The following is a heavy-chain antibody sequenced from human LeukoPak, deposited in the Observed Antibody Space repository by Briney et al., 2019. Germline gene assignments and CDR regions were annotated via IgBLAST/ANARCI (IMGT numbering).Heavy chain of an antibody. CDR3: AKDRVGGGNNCWRAFDM. J-gene: IGHJ3*02. D-gene: IGHD2-15*01. CDR1: GFIFSDYY. Sequence: GGSLRLSCAASGFIFSDYYMSWIRQAPGKGLEWVSYISSSGSVIYYVDSVKGRFTISRDNAKNSLYLQMNSLRAEDTAVYYCAKDRVGGGNNCWRAFDMGARGPTAPVS. V-gene: IGHV3-11*01. CDR2: ISSSGSVI.